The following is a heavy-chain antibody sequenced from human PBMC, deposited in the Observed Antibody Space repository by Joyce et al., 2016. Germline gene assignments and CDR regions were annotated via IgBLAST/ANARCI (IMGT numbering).Heavy chain of an antibody. CDR3: ARGLRRTSCYSN. V-gene: IGHV4-39*06. CDR1: GGSISSSSYY. CDR2: MYYRGST. J-gene: IGHJ4*02. D-gene: IGHD2-15*01. Sequence: RLHLQESGPGLVKPSETLSLTCAVSGGSISSSSYYWGWIRQPPGKGLEWIGSMYYRGSTHYSPALEGRVTIIADTSKNQFALKVTSVTAADTAVYYCARGLRRTSCYSNWGQGTLVTVSS.